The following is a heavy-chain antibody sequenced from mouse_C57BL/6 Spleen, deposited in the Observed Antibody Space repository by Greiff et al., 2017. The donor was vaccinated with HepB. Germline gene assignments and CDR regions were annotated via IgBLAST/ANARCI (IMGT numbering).Heavy chain of an antibody. CDR1: GFTFSSYG. CDR2: ISSGGSYT. J-gene: IGHJ4*01. CDR3: ARQGTTVVARAMDY. Sequence: EVHLVESGGDLVKPGGSLKLSCAASGFTFSSYGMSWVRQTPDKRLEWVATISSGGSYTYYPDSVKGRFTISRDNAKNTLYLQMSSLKSEDTAMYYCARQGTTVVARAMDYWGQGTSVTVSS. D-gene: IGHD1-1*01. V-gene: IGHV5-6*01.